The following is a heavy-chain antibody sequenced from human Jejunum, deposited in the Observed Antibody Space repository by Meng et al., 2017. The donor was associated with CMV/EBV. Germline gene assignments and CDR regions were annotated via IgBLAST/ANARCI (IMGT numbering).Heavy chain of an antibody. Sequence: ITLKESGPTLVKPPQNPTLTCSFSGFSPSTSGEGVGWIRQPPGKALEWLALIYRGDDKRYSPSLNSRLTIAKDTSKNEVVLTLTNMGPIDTGTYYCAHFVGGYYPSRPDYWGQGTLVTVSS. J-gene: IGHJ4*02. CDR3: AHFVGGYYPSRPDY. CDR2: IYRGDDK. CDR1: GFSPSTSGEG. V-gene: IGHV2-5*02. D-gene: IGHD1-26*01.